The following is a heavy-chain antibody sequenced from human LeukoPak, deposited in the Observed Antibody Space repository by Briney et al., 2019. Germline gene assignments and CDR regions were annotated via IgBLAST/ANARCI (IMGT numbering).Heavy chain of an antibody. CDR1: GFTFSRHW. J-gene: IGHJ6*02. Sequence: GGSLRLSCAVSGFTFSRHWMSWVRQAPGKGLEWLANIKQDGSEKYYVDSVEGRFTISRDNAKNSLYLQMNSLRAEDTAVYYCARPYYGSGTPYGMDVWGQGTTVTVSS. CDR2: IKQDGSEK. V-gene: IGHV3-7*01. CDR3: ARPYYGSGTPYGMDV. D-gene: IGHD3-10*01.